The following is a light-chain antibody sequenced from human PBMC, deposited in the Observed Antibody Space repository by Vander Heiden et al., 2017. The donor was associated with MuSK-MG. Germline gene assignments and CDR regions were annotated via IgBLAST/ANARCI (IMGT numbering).Light chain of an antibody. V-gene: IGLV3-19*01. Sequence: SSELTHDPAVSLACGQTVRITCQGDRLRSYYARCYQQKPGQAPVLVIYGKNNRPSGIPDRFSGSSSGSTTSFIITGAQAEDEAAYYCNSPDSSSSHHVVFGGGTKLTVL. CDR3: NSPDSSSSHHVV. CDR2: GKN. CDR1: RLRSYY. J-gene: IGLJ2*01.